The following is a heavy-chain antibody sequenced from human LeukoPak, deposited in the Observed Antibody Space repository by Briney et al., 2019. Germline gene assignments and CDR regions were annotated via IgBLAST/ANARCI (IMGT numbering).Heavy chain of an antibody. D-gene: IGHD3-10*01. CDR2: ISGSGDDT. J-gene: IGHJ4*02. CDR1: GFTFSDHA. V-gene: IGHV3-23*01. CDR3: AKDFTVVRGVISHFDS. Sequence: GGSLRLSCVVSGFTFSDHAMSWVRQAPGKGLEWVSVISGSGDDTDYAGSVRGRFTISRDNSNNTLYLQMNNLRGEDTAVYYCAKDFTVVRGVISHFDSWGQGTLVTGSS.